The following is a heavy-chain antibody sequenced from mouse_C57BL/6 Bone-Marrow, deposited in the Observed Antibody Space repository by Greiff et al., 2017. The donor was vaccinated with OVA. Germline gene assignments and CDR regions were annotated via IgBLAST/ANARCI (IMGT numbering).Heavy chain of an antibody. CDR2: IDPENGDT. V-gene: IGHV14-4*01. Sequence: VQLQQSGAELVRPGASVKLSCTASGFNIKDDYMHWVKQRPEQGLEWIGWIDPENGDTEYASKFQGKATITADTSSNTAYLQLSSLTSEDTAVYYCTKGGFITTVVAYYFDCWGQGATLTVSS. CDR1: GFNIKDDY. CDR3: TKGGFITTVVAYYFDC. J-gene: IGHJ2*01. D-gene: IGHD1-1*01.